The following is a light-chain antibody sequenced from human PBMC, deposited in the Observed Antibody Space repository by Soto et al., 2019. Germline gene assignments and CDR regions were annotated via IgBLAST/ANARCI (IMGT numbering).Light chain of an antibody. CDR1: KRVSRN. Sequence: EIVMTQSPATRSLSQGERATLSCRASKRVSRNLAWYQQKPGQAPRLLIYGASTRATGIPARFSGSGSGTEFTLTISSLQSEDFAVYYCQQYNNWPPWTFGQGTKVEIK. V-gene: IGKV3-15*01. CDR3: QQYNNWPPWT. J-gene: IGKJ1*01. CDR2: GAS.